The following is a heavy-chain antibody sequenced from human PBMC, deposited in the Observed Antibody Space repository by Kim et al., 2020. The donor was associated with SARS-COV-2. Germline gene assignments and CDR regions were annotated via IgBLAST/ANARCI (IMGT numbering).Heavy chain of an antibody. V-gene: IGHV4-30-2*05. CDR2: RN. Sequence: RNYYNPSLQSLLSISLATSKNQFSLRLRSVTAADTAVYYCVRGIGLGYFQHWGQGALVTVSS. J-gene: IGHJ1*01. D-gene: IGHD6-13*01. CDR3: VRGIGLGYFQH.